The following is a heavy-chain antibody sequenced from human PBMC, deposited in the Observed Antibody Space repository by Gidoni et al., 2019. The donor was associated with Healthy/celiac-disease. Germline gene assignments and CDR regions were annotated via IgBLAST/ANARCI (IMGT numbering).Heavy chain of an antibody. Sequence: QVQLVPSGAEVKTPGASVKVSCKASGYTFTSYAMHWVRQAPGQRLEWMGWINAGNGNTKYSQKFQGRVTITRDTSASTAYMELSSLRSEDTAVYYCARDQDSSHYYFDYWGQGTLVTVSS. J-gene: IGHJ4*02. CDR3: ARDQDSSHYYFDY. CDR2: INAGNGNT. D-gene: IGHD6-13*01. V-gene: IGHV1-3*01. CDR1: GYTFTSYA.